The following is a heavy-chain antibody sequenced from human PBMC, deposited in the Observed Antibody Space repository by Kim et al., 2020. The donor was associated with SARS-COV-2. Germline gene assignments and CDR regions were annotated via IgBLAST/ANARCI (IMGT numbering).Heavy chain of an antibody. CDR3: ARGRIAAAGIWWYFDL. CDR2: ISSSSSTI. D-gene: IGHD6-13*01. Sequence: GGSLRLSCAASGFTFSSYSMNWVRQAPGKGLEWVSYISSSSSTIYYADSVKGRFTISRDNAKNSLYLQMNSLRAEDTAVYYCARGRIAAAGIWWYFDLWGRGTLVTVSS. J-gene: IGHJ2*01. V-gene: IGHV3-48*04. CDR1: GFTFSSYS.